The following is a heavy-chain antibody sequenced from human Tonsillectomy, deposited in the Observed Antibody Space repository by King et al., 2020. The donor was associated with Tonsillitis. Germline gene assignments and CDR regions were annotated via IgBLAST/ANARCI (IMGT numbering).Heavy chain of an antibody. CDR1: GYTFTNYY. Sequence: QLVQSGAEMKKPGASVKVSCKASGYTFTNYYIHWVRQAPGQGLEWMGIINPSGGSTTYAQKFQGKVTLTTDTSTSTVYVELRSLRSGDTAVYYCARAKGGSGFYQFDHWGQGTPVPVSS. J-gene: IGHJ4*02. D-gene: IGHD3-22*01. CDR3: ARAKGGSGFYQFDH. V-gene: IGHV1-46*01. CDR2: INPSGGST.